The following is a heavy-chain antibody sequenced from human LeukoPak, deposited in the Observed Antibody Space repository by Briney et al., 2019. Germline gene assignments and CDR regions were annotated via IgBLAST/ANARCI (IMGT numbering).Heavy chain of an antibody. CDR1: GYTLTELS. D-gene: IGHD3-22*01. CDR2: FDPEDGET. J-gene: IGHJ4*02. CDR3: ATAPNYYDSSGYYYFDY. V-gene: IGHV1-24*01. Sequence: EASVKVSCKVSGYTLTELSMHWVRQAPGKGLEWMGGFDPEDGETIYAQKFQGRVTMTEDTSTDTAYMELSSLRSEDTAVYYCATAPNYYDSSGYYYFDYWGQGILVTVSS.